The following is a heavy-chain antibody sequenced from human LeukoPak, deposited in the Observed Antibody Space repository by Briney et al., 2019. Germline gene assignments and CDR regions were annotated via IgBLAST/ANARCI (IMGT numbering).Heavy chain of an antibody. D-gene: IGHD5/OR15-5a*01. CDR3: TRDPGGGPRFYFDF. CDR2: INPNSGGT. V-gene: IGHV1-2*02. CDR1: GYTFTGYY. Sequence: ASVKVSCKASGYTFTGYYMHWVRQAPGQGLEWMGWINPNSGGTNYAQKFQGRVTMTRDTSTSTVYMELSSLRSEDTAVYYCTRDPGGGPRFYFDFWGQGTLVTVSS. J-gene: IGHJ4*02.